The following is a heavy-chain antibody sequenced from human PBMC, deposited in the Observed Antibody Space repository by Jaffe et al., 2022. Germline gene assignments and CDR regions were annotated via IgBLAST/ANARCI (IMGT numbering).Heavy chain of an antibody. D-gene: IGHD3-3*01. J-gene: IGHJ4*02. CDR2: IRSKAYGGTS. CDR1: GFTFGDYA. CDR3: TRGTYYAFWNGYSPLDY. Sequence: DVQLVESGGGLVQPGRSLRLSCTTSGFTFGDYAMSWFRQAPGKGLEWIGFIRSKAYGGTSDYAASVKGRFTIARDDSKSIAYLQMNSLKTEDTALYYCTRGTYYAFWNGYSPLDYWGQGTLVSVSS. V-gene: IGHV3-49*03.